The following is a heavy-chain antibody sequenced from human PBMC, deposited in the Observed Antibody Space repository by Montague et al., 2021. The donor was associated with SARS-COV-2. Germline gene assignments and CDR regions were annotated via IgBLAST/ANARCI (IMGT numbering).Heavy chain of an antibody. CDR1: GGSISTYY. CDR3: ARVRSYDSSGYPLPQYFFDY. Sequence: SETLSLTCSVSGGSISTYYWSWIRQPPGKGLEWIGYVSISGDTIYNPSLKGRVTISVDTSKNQFSLGQSSVTAADTAVYYCARVRSYDSSGYPLPQYFFDYWGHGALVIVSS. D-gene: IGHD3-22*01. J-gene: IGHJ4*01. V-gene: IGHV4-59*13. CDR2: VSISGDT.